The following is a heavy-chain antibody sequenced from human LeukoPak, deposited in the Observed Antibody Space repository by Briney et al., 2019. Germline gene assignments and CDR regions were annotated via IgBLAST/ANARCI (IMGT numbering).Heavy chain of an antibody. J-gene: IGHJ5*02. D-gene: IGHD1-26*01. CDR1: GGSISSYY. V-gene: IGHV4-59*01. Sequence: SETLSPTCTVSGGSISSYYWSWLRQPPGKGLEYIGYTHYSGSTNYNPSLKSRVTISLDMSGNQFSLRLSSVTAADTAVYYCARETTQGSSGSYWFDPWGQGTLVTVSS. CDR3: ARETTQGSSGSYWFDP. CDR2: THYSGST.